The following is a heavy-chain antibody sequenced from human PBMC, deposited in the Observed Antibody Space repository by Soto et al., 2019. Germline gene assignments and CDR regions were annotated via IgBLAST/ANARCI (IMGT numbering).Heavy chain of an antibody. J-gene: IGHJ4*02. CDR1: GGTFSSYA. D-gene: IGHD3-22*01. CDR2: IIPIFGTA. V-gene: IGHV1-69*01. Sequence: QVQLVQSGAEVKKPGSSVEVSCKASGGTFSSYAISWVRQAPGQGLELMGGIIPIFGTANYAQKFQGRVTITADESTSTAYMELSSLRSEDTAVYYCAREIIVERIYYFDYWGQGTLVTVSS. CDR3: AREIIVERIYYFDY.